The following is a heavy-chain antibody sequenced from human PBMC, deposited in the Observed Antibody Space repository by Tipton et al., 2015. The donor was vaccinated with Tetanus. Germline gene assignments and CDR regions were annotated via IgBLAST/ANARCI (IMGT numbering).Heavy chain of an antibody. CDR3: VRGPKHWLTAGQVY. J-gene: IGHJ4*02. CDR2: IHQSGST. CDR1: GGSISSGNW. V-gene: IGHV4-4*02. D-gene: IGHD6-19*01. Sequence: TLSLTCAVSGGSISSGNWWSWVRQSPGKGLEWIGEIHQSGSTSYNPSLKSRVSMSVDKSKNETSLKLNSVTAADTAIYYCVRGPKHWLTAGQVYWGQGILVTVSS.